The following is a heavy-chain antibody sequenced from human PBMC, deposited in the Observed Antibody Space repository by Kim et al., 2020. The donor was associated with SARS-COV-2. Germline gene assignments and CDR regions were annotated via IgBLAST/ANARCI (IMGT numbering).Heavy chain of an antibody. J-gene: IGHJ6*02. CDR1: GFTFSSYE. D-gene: IGHD6-19*01. V-gene: IGHV3-48*03. Sequence: GGSLRLSCAASGFTFSSYEMNWVRQAPGKGLEWVSYISSSGSTIYYADSVKGRFTISRDNAKNSLYLQMNSLRAEDTAVYYSARDNLSSGWYPVNYYYYYGMDVWGQGTTVTVSS. CDR2: ISSSGSTI. CDR3: ARDNLSSGWYPVNYYYYYGMDV.